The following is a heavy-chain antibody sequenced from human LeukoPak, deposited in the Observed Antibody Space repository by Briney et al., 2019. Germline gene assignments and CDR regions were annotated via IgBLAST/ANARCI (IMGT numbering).Heavy chain of an antibody. V-gene: IGHV3-23*01. D-gene: IGHD2-2*01. CDR3: AKFGYCSSTSCYENTVDAFDI. Sequence: GGSLRLSCAASGFTFSSYAMSWVRQAPGKGLEWVSAISGSGGSTYYADSVKGRFTISRDNSKNTLYLQMNSLRAEDTAVYYCAKFGYCSSTSCYENTVDAFDIWGQGTMVTVSS. CDR2: ISGSGGST. CDR1: GFTFSSYA. J-gene: IGHJ3*02.